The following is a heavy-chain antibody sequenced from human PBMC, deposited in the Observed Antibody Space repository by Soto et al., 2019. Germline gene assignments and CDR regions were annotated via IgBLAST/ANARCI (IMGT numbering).Heavy chain of an antibody. CDR1: GGSFSGYY. J-gene: IGHJ4*02. V-gene: IGHV4-34*01. CDR3: ARGKIAGLFDY. Sequence: QVQLQQWGAGLLKPSETLSLTCAVYGGSFSGYYWTWFRQPPGTGLEWMGEINHSGSTNYNPSLMCPVTISVDTSKHQFSLKLPSVTAADTAVYYCARGKIAGLFDYWGQGTLVNVPS. D-gene: IGHD2-21*01. CDR2: INHSGST.